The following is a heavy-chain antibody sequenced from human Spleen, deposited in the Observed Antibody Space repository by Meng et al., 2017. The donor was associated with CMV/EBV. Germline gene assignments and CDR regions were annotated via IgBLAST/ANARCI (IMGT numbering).Heavy chain of an antibody. V-gene: IGHV3-11*04. CDR3: ARMGGGNWLKY. D-gene: IGHD2-15*01. CDR1: GFTSSDYY. J-gene: IGHJ4*02. Sequence: GESLKISCAVSGFTSSDYYISWIRQAPGKGLEYVSYISSSGSNTYYADSVKGRFTMSRDNAKNSLYLQMNSLRAEDTAIYYCARMGGGNWLKYLGQGTLVTVSS. CDR2: ISSSGSNT.